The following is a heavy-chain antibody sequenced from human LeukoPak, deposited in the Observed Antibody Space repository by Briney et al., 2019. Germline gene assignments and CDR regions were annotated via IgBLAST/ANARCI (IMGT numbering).Heavy chain of an antibody. CDR2: IIPIFGTA. V-gene: IGHV1-69*05. Sequence: SVKVSCKASGGTFSSYAISWVRQAPEQGLEWMGGIIPIFGTANYAQKFQGRVTITTDESTSTAYMELSSLRSEDTAVYYCARGQQLANWFDPWGQGTLVTVSS. CDR1: GGTFSSYA. J-gene: IGHJ5*02. CDR3: ARGQQLANWFDP. D-gene: IGHD6-13*01.